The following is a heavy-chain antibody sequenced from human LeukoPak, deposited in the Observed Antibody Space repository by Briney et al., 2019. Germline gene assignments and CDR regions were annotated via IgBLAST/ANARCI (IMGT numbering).Heavy chain of an antibody. J-gene: IGHJ4*02. CDR3: ATYRSSGWYMPPNY. CDR2: ISSSSSYI. D-gene: IGHD6-19*01. V-gene: IGHV3-21*01. CDR1: GFTFSSYS. Sequence: PGGSLRLSCAASGFTFSSYSMNWVRRAPGKGLEWVSSISSSSSYIYYADSVKGRFTISRDNAKNSLYLQMNSLRAEDTAVYYCATYRSSGWYMPPNYWGQGTLVTVSS.